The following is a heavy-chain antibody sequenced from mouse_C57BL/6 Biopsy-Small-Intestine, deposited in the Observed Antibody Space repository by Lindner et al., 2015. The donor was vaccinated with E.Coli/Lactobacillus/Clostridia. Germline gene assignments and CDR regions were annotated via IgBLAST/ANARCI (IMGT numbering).Heavy chain of an antibody. J-gene: IGHJ2*03. CDR1: GGTFSNHD. Sequence: SVKVSCKASGGTFSNHDFSWVRQAPGQGLEWMGSILPAFDAPIYAQNFQGRVTITADESTSTVYMELSSLRSEDTAVYFCARGQFEATQRLGFDYWGQGTRLTVSS. CDR3: ARGQFEATQRLGFDY. CDR2: ILPAFDAP. V-gene: IGHV1-77*01. D-gene: IGHD3-3*01.